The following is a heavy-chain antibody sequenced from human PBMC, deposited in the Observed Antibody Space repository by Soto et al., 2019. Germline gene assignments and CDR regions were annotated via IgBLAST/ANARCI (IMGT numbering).Heavy chain of an antibody. CDR2: ISYDGSNK. CDR3: AKPQLAFYYYYGMDV. D-gene: IGHD2-2*01. J-gene: IGHJ6*02. V-gene: IGHV3-30*18. Sequence: PGGSLRLSCAASGFTFSSYGMHWVRQAPGKGLEWVAVISYDGSNKYYADSVKGRFTIPRDNSKNTLYLQMNSLRAEDTAVYYCAKPQLAFYYYYGMDVWGQGTTVTVSS. CDR1: GFTFSSYG.